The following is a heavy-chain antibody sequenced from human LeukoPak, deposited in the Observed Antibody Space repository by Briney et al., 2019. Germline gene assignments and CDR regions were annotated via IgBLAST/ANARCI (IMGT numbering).Heavy chain of an antibody. J-gene: IGHJ4*02. Sequence: GGSLRLSCAASGFTFSDHYMDWVRQAPGKGLEWVGRTRNKANSYTTEYAASVKGRFTIPRDDSKNSLYLQMNSLKTEDTAAYYCARGSHYYDSSGYYRTYYFDYWGQGTLVTVSS. CDR3: ARGSHYYDSSGYYRTYYFDY. CDR1: GFTFSDHY. D-gene: IGHD3-22*01. CDR2: TRNKANSYTT. V-gene: IGHV3-72*01.